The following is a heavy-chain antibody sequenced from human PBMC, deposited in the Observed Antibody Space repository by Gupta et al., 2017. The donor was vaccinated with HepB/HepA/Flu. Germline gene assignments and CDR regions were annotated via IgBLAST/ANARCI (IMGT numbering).Heavy chain of an antibody. Sequence: EVQLVESGGGLIQPGGSLRLSCAASGFTVSGNYMSWVRQAPGKGLEWVSVIYSGGITYYADSVRGRFTISRENSKNTLYLQMNSLRAEDTAVYYCARENWGWDYFDYWGQGTLVTVSS. D-gene: IGHD7-27*01. V-gene: IGHV3-53*01. J-gene: IGHJ4*02. CDR2: IYSGGIT. CDR3: ARENWGWDYFDY. CDR1: GFTVSGNY.